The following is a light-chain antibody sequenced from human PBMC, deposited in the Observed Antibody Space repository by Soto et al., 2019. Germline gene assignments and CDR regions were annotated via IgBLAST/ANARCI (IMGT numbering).Light chain of an antibody. Sequence: EIVLTQSPATLSLSPGERATLSCRARQSISSHLAWYQQKPGQAPRLLIYDASNRAPGIPARFSGSGSGTDFTLTISSLEPEDFAVYYCQQRSNWPLTFGGGTKVEIK. CDR1: QSISSH. V-gene: IGKV3-11*01. CDR3: QQRSNWPLT. J-gene: IGKJ4*01. CDR2: DAS.